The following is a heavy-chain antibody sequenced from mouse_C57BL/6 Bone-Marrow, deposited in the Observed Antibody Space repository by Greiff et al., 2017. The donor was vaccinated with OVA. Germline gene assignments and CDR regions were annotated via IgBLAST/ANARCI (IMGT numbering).Heavy chain of an antibody. J-gene: IGHJ1*03. V-gene: IGHV1-15*01. CDR1: GYTFTDYE. Sequence: QVQLKESGAELVRPGASVTLSCKASGYTFTDYEMHWVKQTPVHGLEWIGAIDPETGGTAYNQKFKGKAILTADKSSSTAYMELRSLTSEDSAVYYCTRPIYYHYDVRYFDVWGTGTTVTVSS. D-gene: IGHD2-4*01. CDR3: TRPIYYHYDVRYFDV. CDR2: IDPETGGT.